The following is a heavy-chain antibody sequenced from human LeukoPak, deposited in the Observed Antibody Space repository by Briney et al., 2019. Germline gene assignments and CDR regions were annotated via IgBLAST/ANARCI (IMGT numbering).Heavy chain of an antibody. CDR2: IWYDGSNK. D-gene: IGHD1-26*01. Sequence: GGSLRLSCAASGFTFSSYGMHWVRQAPGKGLEWVAVIWYDGSNKYYADSVKGRFTISRDNSKNTLYLQMNSLRAEDTAVYYCARDFSWGSYNDYWGQGTLVTVSS. J-gene: IGHJ4*02. CDR1: GFTFSSYG. V-gene: IGHV3-33*01. CDR3: ARDFSWGSYNDY.